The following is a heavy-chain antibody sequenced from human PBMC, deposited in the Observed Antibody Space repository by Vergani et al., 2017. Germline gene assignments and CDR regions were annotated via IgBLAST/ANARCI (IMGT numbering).Heavy chain of an antibody. D-gene: IGHD2-15*01. CDR3: AREWGGYCSGGSCYAGWFDP. CDR1: GFTFSSYW. V-gene: IGHV3-7*01. Sequence: EVQLVESGGGLVQPGGSLRLSCAASGFTFSSYWMSWIRQAPGKGLEWVANIKQDGSEKYYVDSVKGRFTISRDNAKNSLYLQMNSLRAEDTAVYYCAREWGGYCSGGSCYAGWFDPWGQGTLVTVSS. CDR2: IKQDGSEK. J-gene: IGHJ5*02.